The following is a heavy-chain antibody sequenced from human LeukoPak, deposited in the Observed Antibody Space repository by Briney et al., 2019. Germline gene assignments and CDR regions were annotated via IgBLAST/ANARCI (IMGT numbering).Heavy chain of an antibody. J-gene: IGHJ5*02. CDR1: RYTFTGYY. Sequence: ASMKVSCKASRYTFTGYYVYWVRQAPGQGLEWMGWINPNSGATNHAQKFQGRVTMTRDTSISTAYMELRSLRPDDTAMYYCARGVPAENWFDPWGQGTLVIVSS. CDR2: INPNSGAT. V-gene: IGHV1-2*02. CDR3: ARGVPAENWFDP. D-gene: IGHD2-2*01.